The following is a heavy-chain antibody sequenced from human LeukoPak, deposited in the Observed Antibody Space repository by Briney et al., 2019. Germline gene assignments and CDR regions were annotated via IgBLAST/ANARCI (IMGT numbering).Heavy chain of an antibody. CDR1: GNYW. J-gene: IGHJ4*02. Sequence: PGWSLRLSCAASGNYWIHLVRQVPGKGVVWDLHFNGDGSWTSYADSVKGRFTISKDNAKTTVYLQMNSLSAEDTAFYYCVSFYETYRGRGTLVTVSS. D-gene: IGHD2/OR15-2a*01. CDR3: VSFYETY. CDR2: FNGDGSWT. V-gene: IGHV3-74*01.